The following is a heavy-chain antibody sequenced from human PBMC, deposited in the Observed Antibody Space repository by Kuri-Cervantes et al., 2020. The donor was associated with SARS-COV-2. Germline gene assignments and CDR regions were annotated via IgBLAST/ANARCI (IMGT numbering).Heavy chain of an antibody. J-gene: IGHJ6*02. CDR2: IWYDGSNK. Sequence: LSLTCAASGFTFSRYAMHWVRQAPGKGLEWVAVIWYDGSNKYYADSVKGRFTISRDNSKNTLYLQMNSLRAEDTAVYYCARLEGGYYYYYGMDVWGQGTTVTVSS. D-gene: IGHD1-1*01. CDR1: GFTFSRYA. CDR3: ARLEGGYYYYYGMDV. V-gene: IGHV3-33*08.